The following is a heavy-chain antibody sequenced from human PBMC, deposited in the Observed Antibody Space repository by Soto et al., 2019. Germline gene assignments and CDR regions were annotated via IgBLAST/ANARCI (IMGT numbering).Heavy chain of an antibody. CDR2: ISSSSSYI. CDR3: AWYYYDSSGSNWFDP. J-gene: IGHJ5*02. CDR1: GFTFSSYS. Sequence: GGSLRLSCAASGFTFSSYSMNWVRQAPGKGLEWVSSISSSSSYIYYADSVKGRFTISRDNAKNSLYLQMNSLRAEDTAVYYCAWYYYDSSGSNWFDPWGQGTLVTVSS. D-gene: IGHD3-22*01. V-gene: IGHV3-21*01.